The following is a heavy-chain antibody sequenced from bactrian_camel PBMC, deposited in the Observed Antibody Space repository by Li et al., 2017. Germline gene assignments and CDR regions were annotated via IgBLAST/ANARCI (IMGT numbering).Heavy chain of an antibody. V-gene: IGHV3S1*01. D-gene: IGHD7*01. J-gene: IGHJ4*01. CDR1: GFTFSGYW. CDR2: INSGGGTT. Sequence: VQLVESGGGLVQPGGTLRLSCAASGFTFSGYWMYWIRQAPGKGLEWVSTINSGGGTTYYADSVKGRFTATRDNTQNTLYLQLNSLKTEDTALYYCAVSTTAYSPVFGQGTQVTVS.